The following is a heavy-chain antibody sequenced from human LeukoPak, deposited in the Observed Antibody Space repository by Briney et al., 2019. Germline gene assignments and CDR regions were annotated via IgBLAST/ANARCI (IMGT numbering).Heavy chain of an antibody. CDR2: IYSSGDT. CDR3: ARDVGSGGGTFPTYHFDF. J-gene: IGHJ4*02. CDR1: GGSISSYY. Sequence: SETLSLTCTVSGGSISSYYWDWFRQPAGKGLEWIGRIYSSGDTNYNPSLKSRVTMSVDTSKNQFSLRLSSLTAADTAVYYCARDVGSGGGTFPTYHFDFWGQGTLVTVSS. D-gene: IGHD3-10*01. V-gene: IGHV4-4*07.